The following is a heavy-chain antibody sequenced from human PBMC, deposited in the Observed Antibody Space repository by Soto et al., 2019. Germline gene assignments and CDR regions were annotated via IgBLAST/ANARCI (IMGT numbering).Heavy chain of an antibody. J-gene: IGHJ4*02. Sequence: QITLKESGPTLVKPTQTLTLTCTFSGFSLSTSGVGVGWIRQPPGKALEWLALIYWDDDKRYSPSLKSRLTITKDTSKNQVVLTMTNMDPVDTATYYWAHRPSYDILTGQPFDYWGQGTLVTVSS. CDR3: AHRPSYDILTGQPFDY. V-gene: IGHV2-5*02. CDR2: IYWDDDK. D-gene: IGHD3-9*01. CDR1: GFSLSTSGVG.